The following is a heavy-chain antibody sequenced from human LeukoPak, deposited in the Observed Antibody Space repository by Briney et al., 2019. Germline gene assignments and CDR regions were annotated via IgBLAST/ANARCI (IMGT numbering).Heavy chain of an antibody. Sequence: GGSLRLSCAASGITFENYIMNWVRQAPGKGPEWVAGISGSGGSSYYADSVKGRFTISRDTSKNTVYLQMNSLKVDDTAVYYCAKDLTIFESWGQGTLVSVSS. V-gene: IGHV3-23*01. CDR3: AKDLTIFES. CDR2: ISGSGGSS. D-gene: IGHD3-9*01. J-gene: IGHJ4*02. CDR1: GITFENYI.